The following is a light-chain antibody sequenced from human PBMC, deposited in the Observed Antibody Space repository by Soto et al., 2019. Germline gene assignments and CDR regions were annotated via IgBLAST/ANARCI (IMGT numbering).Light chain of an antibody. CDR1: QTIDSY. V-gene: IGKV1-39*01. CDR2: AAS. Sequence: IHLTQSPPSLSATVGNRVTITCRASQTIDSYLNWFQQKPGMAPKLLIYAASKLQSGVPSRFRGSGSGTDFTLTIDTLQPDDFASYYCQQTRSGITFGQGTRLEIK. J-gene: IGKJ5*01. CDR3: QQTRSGIT.